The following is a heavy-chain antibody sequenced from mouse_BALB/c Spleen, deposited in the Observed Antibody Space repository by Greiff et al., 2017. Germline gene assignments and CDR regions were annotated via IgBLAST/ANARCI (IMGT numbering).Heavy chain of an antibody. CDR3: TILRYFDY. D-gene: IGHD1-1*01. J-gene: IGHJ2*01. CDR1: GYTFTSYW. V-gene: IGHV1S22*01. Sequence: LKQPGSELVRPGASVKLSCKASGYTFTSYWMHWVKQRPGQGLEWIGNIYPGSGSTNYDEKFKSKATLTVDTSSSTAYMQLSSLTSEDSAVYYCTILRYFDYWGQGTTLTVSS. CDR2: IYPGSGST.